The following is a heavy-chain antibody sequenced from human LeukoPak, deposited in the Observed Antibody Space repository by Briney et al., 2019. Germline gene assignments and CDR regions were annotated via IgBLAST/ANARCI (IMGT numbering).Heavy chain of an antibody. CDR3: ARVLSTSYFDL. CDR2: IYTSGST. D-gene: IGHD2-8*02. CDR1: GGSISSYY. Sequence: PSETLFLTCSVSGGSISSYYWSWIRQPAGKGLEWIGRIYTSGSTSYNPSLKSRVTISVDKPKNQFSLKLSSVTAADTAVYYCARVLSTSYFDLWGRGTLVTVSS. V-gene: IGHV4-4*07. J-gene: IGHJ2*01.